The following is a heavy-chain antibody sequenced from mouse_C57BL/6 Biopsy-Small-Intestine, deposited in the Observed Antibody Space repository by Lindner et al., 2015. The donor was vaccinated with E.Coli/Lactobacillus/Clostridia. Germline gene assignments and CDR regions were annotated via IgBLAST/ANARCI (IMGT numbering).Heavy chain of an antibody. V-gene: IGHV1-53*01. Sequence: SVKVSCKASGYTFTGYYMHWVRQAPGQGLEWMGRINPNSGGTNYAQKFQGRVTMTRDTSISTAYMELSRLRSDDTAVYYCARVPYYYGSGTGDSVGILGYWGQGTLVTVSS. CDR1: GYTFTGYY. CDR3: ARVPYYYGSGTGDSVGILGY. J-gene: IGHJ4*01. CDR2: INPNSGGT. D-gene: IGHD1-1*02.